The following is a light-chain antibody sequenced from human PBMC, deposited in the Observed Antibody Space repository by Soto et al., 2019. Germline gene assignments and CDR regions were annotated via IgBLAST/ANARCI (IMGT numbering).Light chain of an antibody. CDR3: HQYNIWPPLI. CDR2: TAS. V-gene: IGKV3D-15*01. CDR1: ESIASN. J-gene: IGKJ4*01. Sequence: EIVLTQSPGTLSLSPGERATLSCRASESIASNYLAWYQQKPGQAPRLLIYTASNRATGIPDKISGSGSGTEFTLTISSLQSEDFADYYCHQYNIWPPLIFGGGTKVEIK.